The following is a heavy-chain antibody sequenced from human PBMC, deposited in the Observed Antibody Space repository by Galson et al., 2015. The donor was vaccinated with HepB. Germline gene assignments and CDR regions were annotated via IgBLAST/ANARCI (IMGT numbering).Heavy chain of an antibody. CDR1: GGSISSYY. CDR2: IYYSGST. D-gene: IGHD5-24*01. V-gene: IGHV4-59*01. Sequence: ETLSLTCTVSGGSISSYYWSWIRQPPGKGLEWIGYIYYSGSTNYNPSLKSRVTISVDTSKNQFSLKLSSVTAADTAVYYCASTEMATISVDYWGQGTLVTVSS. CDR3: ASTEMATISVDY. J-gene: IGHJ4*02.